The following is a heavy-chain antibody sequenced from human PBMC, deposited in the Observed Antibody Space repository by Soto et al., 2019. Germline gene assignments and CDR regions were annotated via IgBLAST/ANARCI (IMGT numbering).Heavy chain of an antibody. Sequence: PGGSLRLSCAASGIIFTNYWMHWVRQAPGKGLVWVSRIDNDGSGSSYADSVKGRFTISRDNAKNTVYLQMNSLRAEDTAVYSCAREVGYCSGGRCYEWIDPWGQGTLVTVSS. V-gene: IGHV3-74*01. CDR2: IDNDGSGS. J-gene: IGHJ5*02. CDR3: AREVGYCSGGRCYEWIDP. CDR1: GIIFTNYW. D-gene: IGHD2-15*01.